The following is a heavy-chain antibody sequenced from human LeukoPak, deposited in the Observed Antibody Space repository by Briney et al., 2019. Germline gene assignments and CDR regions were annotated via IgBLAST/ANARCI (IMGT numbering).Heavy chain of an antibody. V-gene: IGHV3-48*01. CDR1: GFTFSSYS. CDR2: ISSSSSTI. Sequence: GGSLRLSCAASGFTFSSYSMNCARQATGEGLEWVSYISSSSSTIYYADSVKGRFTISRDNAKNSLYLQMNSLRAEDTAVYYCARDPTTVVTYDYWGQGTLVTVSS. CDR3: ARDPTTVVTYDY. D-gene: IGHD4-23*01. J-gene: IGHJ4*02.